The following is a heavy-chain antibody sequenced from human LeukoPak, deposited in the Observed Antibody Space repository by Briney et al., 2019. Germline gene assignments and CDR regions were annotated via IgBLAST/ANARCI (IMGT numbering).Heavy chain of an antibody. V-gene: IGHV6-1*01. D-gene: IGHD1-26*01. CDR3: ARDPVGGSTIFDY. J-gene: IGHJ4*02. Sequence: SQTLSLTCAISGDSFSSNSAAWNWIRQSPSRGLEWLVRTYYRSKWYYDYAVAVKSRISINPDTSKNQFSLQLSSVTPEDTAVYYCARDPVGGSTIFDYWGQGTLVTVSS. CDR1: GDSFSSNSAA. CDR2: TYYRSKWYY.